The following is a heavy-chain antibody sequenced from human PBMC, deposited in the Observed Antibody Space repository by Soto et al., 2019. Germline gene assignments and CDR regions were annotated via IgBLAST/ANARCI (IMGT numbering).Heavy chain of an antibody. V-gene: IGHV1-69*13. CDR2: IIPISGTA. Sequence: SVKVSCKASGGTFSSYAISWVRQAPGQGLEWMGGIIPISGTANYAQKFQGRVTITADESTSTAYMELSSLRSEDTAVYYCARSQGSSTSLEIYYYYYYGMDVWGQGPRSPSP. J-gene: IGHJ6*02. CDR3: ARSQGSSTSLEIYYYYYYGMDV. CDR1: GGTFSSYA. D-gene: IGHD2-2*01.